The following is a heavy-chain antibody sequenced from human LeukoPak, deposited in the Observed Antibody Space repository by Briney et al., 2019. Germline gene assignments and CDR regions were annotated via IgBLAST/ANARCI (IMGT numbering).Heavy chain of an antibody. V-gene: IGHV3-7*03. CDR1: VFPLSNSW. Sequence: PGGGLRLSRAVSVFPLSNSWMYCVREALGKGREGGANIKKDGSGISYVESVKGRFIISRDNGRNSLYLQMNSLRVEDTAVYSCAAGISMEVWGKGTAVTVSS. CDR2: IKKDGSGI. J-gene: IGHJ6*04. CDR3: AAGISMEV.